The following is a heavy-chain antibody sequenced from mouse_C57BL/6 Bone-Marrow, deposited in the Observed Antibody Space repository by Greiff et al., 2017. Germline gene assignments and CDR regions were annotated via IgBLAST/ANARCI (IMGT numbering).Heavy chain of an antibody. Sequence: QVQLQQPGAELVKPGASVKLSCKASGYTFTSYWMHWVKQRPGQGLEWIGMIHPNSGSTNYNEKFKSKATLTVAKSSSPAYMQLSSLTSEDSAVXCCARNNDYGFWDYWGQGTTLTVSS. CDR1: GYTFTSYW. D-gene: IGHD2-4*01. CDR2: IHPNSGST. V-gene: IGHV1-64*01. J-gene: IGHJ2*01. CDR3: ARNNDYGFWDY.